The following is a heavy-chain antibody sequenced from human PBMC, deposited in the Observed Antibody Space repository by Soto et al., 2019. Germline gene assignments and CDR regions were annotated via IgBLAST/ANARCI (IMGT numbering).Heavy chain of an antibody. CDR2: IIPILGIA. V-gene: IGHV1-69*08. J-gene: IGHJ6*02. Sequence: QVQLVQSGAEVKKPGSSVKVSCKASGGTFSSYTISWVRQAPGQGLEWMGRIIPILGIANYAQKFQGRVPIPADKSTSTAYMELSSLRSEDTAVYYCARDGSPRVPAALGRYYYYYGMDVWGQGTTVTVSS. CDR3: ARDGSPRVPAALGRYYYYYGMDV. CDR1: GGTFSSYT. D-gene: IGHD2-2*01.